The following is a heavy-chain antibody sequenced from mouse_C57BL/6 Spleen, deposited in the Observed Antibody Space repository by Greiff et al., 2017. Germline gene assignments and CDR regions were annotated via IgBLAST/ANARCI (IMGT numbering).Heavy chain of an antibody. J-gene: IGHJ2*01. CDR3: ARQRGITTVFDY. D-gene: IGHD1-1*01. CDR2: ISSGGSYT. Sequence: EVQVVESGGDLVKPGGSLKLSCAASGFTFSSYGMSWVRQTPDKRLEWVATISSGGSYTYYPDSVKGRFTISRDNAKNTLYLQMSSLKSEDTAMYYCARQRGITTVFDYWGQGTTLTVSS. V-gene: IGHV5-6*01. CDR1: GFTFSSYG.